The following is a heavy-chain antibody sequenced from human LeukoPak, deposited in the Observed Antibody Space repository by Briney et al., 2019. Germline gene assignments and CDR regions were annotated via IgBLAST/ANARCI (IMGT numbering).Heavy chain of an antibody. CDR3: ARPAYDILTRYYFDY. CDR1: GGSFSGYY. D-gene: IGHD3-9*01. Sequence: PSETLSLTCAVYGGSFSGYYWSWIRQPPGKGLEWIGEINHSGSTNYNPSLKSRVTISVDTSKNQFSLKLSSVTAADTAVYYCARPAYDILTRYYFDYWGQGTLVTVSS. V-gene: IGHV4-34*01. J-gene: IGHJ4*02. CDR2: INHSGST.